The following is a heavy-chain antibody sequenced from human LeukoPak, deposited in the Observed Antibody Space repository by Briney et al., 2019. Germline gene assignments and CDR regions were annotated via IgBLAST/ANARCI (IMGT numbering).Heavy chain of an antibody. V-gene: IGHV3-23*01. J-gene: IGHJ4*02. CDR1: GFTFSNYG. Sequence: GGSLRLSCAASGFTFSNYGMSWVRQAPGKGLDWVAAISGSGGTTYYADSVKGRFTISRDNSQNTLYLQMNSLRAEDTAVYYCAKQRSGYDLDYFDYWGQGTLVTVSS. CDR2: ISGSGGTT. CDR3: AKQRSGYDLDYFDY. D-gene: IGHD5-12*01.